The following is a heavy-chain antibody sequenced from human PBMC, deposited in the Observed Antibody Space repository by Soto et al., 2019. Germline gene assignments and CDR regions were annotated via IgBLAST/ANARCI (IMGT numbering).Heavy chain of an antibody. D-gene: IGHD1-1*01. CDR1: GFTFDDYA. J-gene: IGHJ4*02. Sequence: PGGSLRLSCAASGFTFDDYAMHWVRQAPGKGLEWVSGISWNSGSIGYADSVKGRFTISRDNAKNSLYLQMNSLRAEDTALYYCAKDGSNGGFDYWGQGTLVTVSS. CDR2: ISWNSGSI. CDR3: AKDGSNGGFDY. V-gene: IGHV3-9*01.